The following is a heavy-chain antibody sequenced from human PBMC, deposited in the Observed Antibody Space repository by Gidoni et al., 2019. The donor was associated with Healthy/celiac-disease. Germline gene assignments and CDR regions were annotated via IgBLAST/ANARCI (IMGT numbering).Heavy chain of an antibody. Sequence: SGGSLRLSCAASGFTFSSYAMSWVRQAPGKGLEWVSAISGSGGSPYYADSVKGRFTISRDNSKNTLYLQMNSLRAEDTAVYYCAKHPDARFVASGWYPDAFDIWGQGTMVTVSS. CDR1: GFTFSSYA. CDR2: ISGSGGSP. D-gene: IGHD6-19*01. J-gene: IGHJ3*02. CDR3: AKHPDARFVASGWYPDAFDI. V-gene: IGHV3-23*01.